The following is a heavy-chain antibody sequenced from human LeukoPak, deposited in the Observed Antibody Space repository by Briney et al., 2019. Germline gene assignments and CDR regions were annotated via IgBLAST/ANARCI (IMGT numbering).Heavy chain of an antibody. CDR3: AGVSSSWSGGYYYYYMDV. D-gene: IGHD6-13*01. CDR2: IKQDGIEK. J-gene: IGHJ6*03. Sequence: GGSLRLSCAASGFTFSSYWMSWVRQAPGKGLEWVANIKQDGIEKYYVVSVKSRFTISRDNAKNSLYLQMNSLRAEDTAVYYCAGVSSSWSGGYYYYYMDVWGKGTTVTVSS. V-gene: IGHV3-7*01. CDR1: GFTFSSYW.